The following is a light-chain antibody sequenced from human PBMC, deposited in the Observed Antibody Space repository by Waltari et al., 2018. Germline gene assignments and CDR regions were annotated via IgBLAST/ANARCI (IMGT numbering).Light chain of an antibody. CDR1: QDIEFC. CDR3: QQYDKLLVT. Sequence: DIQMTQSPSSLSASIGDRVTITCQESQDIEFCLNWYQQKPGKAPKLLIYDASHLATGVPSRVSGSGSGTDFTFSISSLQPADIATYYWQQYDKLLVTFGQGTRLEI. J-gene: IGKJ5*01. CDR2: DAS. V-gene: IGKV1-33*01.